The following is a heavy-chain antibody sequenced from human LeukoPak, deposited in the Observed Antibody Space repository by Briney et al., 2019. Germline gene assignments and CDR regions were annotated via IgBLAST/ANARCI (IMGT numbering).Heavy chain of an antibody. D-gene: IGHD2-15*01. CDR3: ARHRSGGSQDDAFDI. J-gene: IGHJ3*02. V-gene: IGHV3-7*01. CDR2: IKQDGSEK. Sequence: GGSLRLSCAASGFTFSSYSMNWVRQAPGKGLEWVADIKQDGSEKYYVDSVKGRFTISRQNAKNSLFLQRNSLRAEDTAVYYCARHRSGGSQDDAFDIWGQGTMVTVSS. CDR1: GFTFSSYS.